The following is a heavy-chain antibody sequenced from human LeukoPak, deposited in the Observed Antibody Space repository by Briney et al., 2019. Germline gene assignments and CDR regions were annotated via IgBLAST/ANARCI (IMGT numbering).Heavy chain of an antibody. D-gene: IGHD1-14*01. CDR2: ISSSSSYI. CDR3: QPPVSRLTDY. J-gene: IGHJ4*02. CDR1: GFTFSSYS. Sequence: PGGSLRLSCAASGFTFSSYSMNWVRQAPGKGLEWVSSISSSSSYIYYADSVKGRFTISRDNAKNSLYLQMNSLRAVDTAVYYCQPPVSRLTDYWGQGTLVTVSS. V-gene: IGHV3-21*01.